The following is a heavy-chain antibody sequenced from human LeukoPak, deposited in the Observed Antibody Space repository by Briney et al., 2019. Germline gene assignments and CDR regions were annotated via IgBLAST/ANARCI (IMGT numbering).Heavy chain of an antibody. V-gene: IGHV3-30*02. CDR1: GFTFSSYG. Sequence: PGGSLRLSCAASGFTFSSYGMHWVRQAPGKGLEWVAFIRYDGSNKYYADSVKGRFTISRDNSKNTLYLQMNSLRAEDTAVYYCAKDLYYYGSRSYYNAGNWGQGTLVTVSS. CDR2: IRYDGSNK. CDR3: AKDLYYYGSRSYYNAGN. J-gene: IGHJ4*02. D-gene: IGHD3-10*01.